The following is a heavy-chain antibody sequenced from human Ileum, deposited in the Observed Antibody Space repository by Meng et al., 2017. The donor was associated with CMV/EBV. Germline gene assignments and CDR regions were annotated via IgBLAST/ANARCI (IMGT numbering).Heavy chain of an antibody. CDR3: ARDGH. V-gene: IGHV3-43*01. CDR1: GFTFDDYS. CDR2: INWDGTNT. Sequence: VEWLRFWGLWLLPGVSLRLSCAAYGFTFDDYSMHWVRQRPGKGLEWISIINWDGTNTDYADSVRGRFTISRDNSRNSLYLEMNSLRTEDTAFYFCARDGHWGQGTLVTVSS. J-gene: IGHJ4*02.